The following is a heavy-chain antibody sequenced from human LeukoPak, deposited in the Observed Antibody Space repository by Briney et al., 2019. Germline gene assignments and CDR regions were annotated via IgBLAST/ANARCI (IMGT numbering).Heavy chain of an antibody. J-gene: IGHJ4*02. D-gene: IGHD5-18*01. CDR1: GGSISTTNYY. CDR3: AREGRGYSYGFVDY. CDR2: VYYSGST. V-gene: IGHV4-39*07. Sequence: SETLSLTCTVSGGSISTTNYYWGWIRQSPGKGLEWFGCVYYSGSTYYNPSLKSRVTISVDTSQNQFSLQLTSVTAADTAVYYCAREGRGYSYGFVDYWGQGTLVSVSS.